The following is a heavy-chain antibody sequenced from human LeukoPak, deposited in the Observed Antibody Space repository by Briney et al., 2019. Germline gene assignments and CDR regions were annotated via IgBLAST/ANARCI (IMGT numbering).Heavy chain of an antibody. D-gene: IGHD6-6*01. V-gene: IGHV1-69*01. J-gene: IGHJ4*02. CDR3: AREGRIAARPFDY. CDR1: GGTFSSYA. CDR2: IIPIFGTA. Sequence: SVKVSCKASGGTFSSYAISWVRQAPGPGLEWMGGIIPIFGTANYAQKFQGRVTITADESTSTAYMELSSLRSEDTAVYYCAREGRIAARPFDYWGQGTLVTVSS.